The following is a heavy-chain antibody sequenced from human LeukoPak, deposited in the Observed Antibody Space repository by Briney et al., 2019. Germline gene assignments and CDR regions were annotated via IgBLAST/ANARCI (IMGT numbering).Heavy chain of an antibody. CDR3: ASRNFGSSPFDY. D-gene: IGHD3-10*01. Sequence: PGGSLRLSCAASGFTFSSNWMHWVRQAPGKGLVWVSRISSDGSNTNYADSVKGRFTISRDNAKNTLYLQMDSLIAEDTAVYYCASRNFGSSPFDYWGQGTLVTVSS. CDR2: ISSDGSNT. V-gene: IGHV3-74*01. J-gene: IGHJ4*02. CDR1: GFTFSSNW.